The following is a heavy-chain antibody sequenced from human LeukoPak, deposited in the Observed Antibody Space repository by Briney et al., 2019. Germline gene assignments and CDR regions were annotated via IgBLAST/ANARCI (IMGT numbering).Heavy chain of an antibody. CDR3: ARDRRFWFDP. Sequence: SETLSLTCAVSGXXIXXXYXXXXXXPXGXGLEWIGXIYTNGSTNHNPSLKSRVTMSVDTSKNQFSLKLSSVTAADTAVYYCARDRRFWFDPWGQGTLVTVSS. CDR2: IYTNGST. V-gene: IGHV4-4*07. J-gene: IGHJ5*02. CDR1: GXXIXXXY.